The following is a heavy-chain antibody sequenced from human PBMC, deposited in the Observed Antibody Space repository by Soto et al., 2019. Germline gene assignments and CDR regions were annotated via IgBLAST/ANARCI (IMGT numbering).Heavy chain of an antibody. V-gene: IGHV4-59*01. Sequence: SETLSLTCTVSGGSISSYYWSWIRQPPGKGLEWIGYIYYSGSTNYNPSLESRVTISVDTSKNQFSLKLSSVTAADTAVYYCARNGRFDWLFWAYWGQGTLVTVSS. J-gene: IGHJ4*02. CDR2: IYYSGST. D-gene: IGHD3-9*01. CDR1: GGSISSYY. CDR3: ARNGRFDWLFWAY.